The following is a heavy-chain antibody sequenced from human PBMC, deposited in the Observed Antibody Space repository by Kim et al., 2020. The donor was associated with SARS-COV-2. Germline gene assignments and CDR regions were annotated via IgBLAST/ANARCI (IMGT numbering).Heavy chain of an antibody. CDR3: ARQLSSSWLGSAEDS. Sequence: GESLKISCKGSGYSFTSYWISWVRQMPGKGLEWMGRIDPSDSYTNYSPSFQGHVTISADKSISTAYLQWSSLKASDTAMYYCARQLSSSWLGSAEDSWGQGTLVTVSS. V-gene: IGHV5-10-1*01. CDR2: IDPSDSYT. CDR1: GYSFTSYW. D-gene: IGHD6-13*01. J-gene: IGHJ4*02.